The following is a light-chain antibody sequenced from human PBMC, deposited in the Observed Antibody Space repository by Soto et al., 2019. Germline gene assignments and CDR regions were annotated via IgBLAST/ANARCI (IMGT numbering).Light chain of an antibody. V-gene: IGKV1-33*01. CDR2: DAS. CDR1: QDISNH. Sequence: DIQMTQSPSSLSASVGDRVTITCQASQDISNHLHWYQQKPVKAPELLIYDASNLETGVPSRFSGSGSGADFTFTISSLQADDIETYYCQQYVHKITFCGGTKVEIK. CDR3: QQYVHKIT. J-gene: IGKJ4*01.